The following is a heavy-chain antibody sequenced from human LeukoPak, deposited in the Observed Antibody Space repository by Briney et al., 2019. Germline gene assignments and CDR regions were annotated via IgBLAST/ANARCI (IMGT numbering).Heavy chain of an antibody. V-gene: IGHV3-53*01. CDR2: LHSGGDT. CDR3: ARGKVYYYYDY. CDR1: GFNVRSNY. D-gene: IGHD5/OR15-5a*01. J-gene: IGHJ4*02. Sequence: GGSLRLSCAVSGFNVRSNYMSWVRQAPGKGLEWVSVLHSGGDTYYADSVQGRFTISRDHSENTLFLQMNSLRAEDTAVYYCARGKVYYYYDYWGQGTLVTVSS.